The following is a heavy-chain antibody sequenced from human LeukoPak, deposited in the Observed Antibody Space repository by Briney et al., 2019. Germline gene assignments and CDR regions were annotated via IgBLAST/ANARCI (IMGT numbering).Heavy chain of an antibody. J-gene: IGHJ3*02. V-gene: IGHV3-9*03. CDR3: AKDIGDYRAFDM. D-gene: IGHD2-21*02. CDR1: GFTFDDYA. Sequence: GGSLRLSCAASGFTFDDYAMHWVRQAPGKGLEWVSGISWNSGKIAYADSVKGRFTISRDNAKSSLYLQMNSLRAEDMALYYCAKDIGDYRAFDMWSQGTMVTVSS. CDR2: ISWNSGKI.